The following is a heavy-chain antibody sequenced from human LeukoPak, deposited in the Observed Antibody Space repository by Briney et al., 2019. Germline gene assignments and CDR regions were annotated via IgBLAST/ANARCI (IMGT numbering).Heavy chain of an antibody. D-gene: IGHD6-13*01. J-gene: IGHJ6*02. CDR3: ARGGQQLAYYYYGMDV. CDR1: GGSISSDY. Sequence: SETLSLTCTVSGGSISSDYWCWIRHPPPPGKERKWYIYYSGSTNYNPSIKSRVTISVDTSKNQFSLKLSSVTAADTAVYYCARGGQQLAYYYYGMDVWGQGTTVTVSS. V-gene: IGHV4-59*08. CDR2: IYYSGST.